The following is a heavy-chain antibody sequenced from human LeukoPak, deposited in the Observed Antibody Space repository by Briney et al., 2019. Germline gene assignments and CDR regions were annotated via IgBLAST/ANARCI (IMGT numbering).Heavy chain of an antibody. J-gene: IGHJ4*02. Sequence: SETLSLTCAVYGGSFSGYYWSWIRQPPGKGLEWIGEINHSGSTNYNPSLKSRVTISVDTSKNQFSLKLSSVTAADTAVYYCARTLYDFGSGYYSGFDYWAREPWSPSPQ. CDR2: INHSGST. CDR1: GGSFSGYY. D-gene: IGHD3-3*01. V-gene: IGHV4-34*01. CDR3: ARTLYDFGSGYYSGFDY.